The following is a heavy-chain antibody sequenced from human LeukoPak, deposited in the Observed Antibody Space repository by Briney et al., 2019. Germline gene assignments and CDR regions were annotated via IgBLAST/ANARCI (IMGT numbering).Heavy chain of an antibody. CDR3: ASQSLRRYCSSTSCYGGTIFGVAHAFDI. CDR2: IYYSGST. V-gene: IGHV4-38-2*02. CDR1: GYSISSGYY. J-gene: IGHJ3*02. Sequence: SQTLSLTCTVSGYSISSGYYWGWIRQPPGKGLEWIGSIYYSGSTYYNPSFKSRVTISVDTSKNQFSLKLSSVTAADTAVYYCASQSLRRYCSSTSCYGGTIFGVAHAFDIWGQGTMVTVSS. D-gene: IGHD2-2*01.